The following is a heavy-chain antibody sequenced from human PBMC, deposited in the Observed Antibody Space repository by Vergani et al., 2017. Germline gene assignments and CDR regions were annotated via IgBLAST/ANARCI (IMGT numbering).Heavy chain of an antibody. Sequence: EVQLVESGGGLVQPGGSLRLSCVASGFTFSDYWMSWVRQAPVKGLEWVANIKQDGSEKYYVDSVKGRFTISRDNAKNSLYLQMNNLRADDAGVYYCVRTEYCTGIACNTRFDSWGQGALVTVSS. CDR2: IKQDGSEK. CDR3: VRTEYCTGIACNTRFDS. J-gene: IGHJ5*01. D-gene: IGHD2-8*02. CDR1: GFTFSDYW. V-gene: IGHV3-7*01.